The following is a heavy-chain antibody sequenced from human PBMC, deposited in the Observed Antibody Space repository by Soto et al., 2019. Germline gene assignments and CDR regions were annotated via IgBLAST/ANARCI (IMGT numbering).Heavy chain of an antibody. CDR1: GYTFTIYA. J-gene: IGHJ5*02. Sequence: ASVKVSCKASGYTFTIYAMHWVRQAPGQRLEWMGWINAGNGNTKYSQKFQGRVTITRDTSASTAYMELSSLRSEDTAVYYCARDMNDDFWSGYDRPHGWFDPWGQGTLVTGSS. D-gene: IGHD3-3*01. V-gene: IGHV1-3*01. CDR3: ARDMNDDFWSGYDRPHGWFDP. CDR2: INAGNGNT.